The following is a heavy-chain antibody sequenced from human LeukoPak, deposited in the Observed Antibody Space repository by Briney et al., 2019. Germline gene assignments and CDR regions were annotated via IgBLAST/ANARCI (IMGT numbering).Heavy chain of an antibody. CDR2: ISWNSGSI. J-gene: IGHJ4*02. CDR1: GFTFDDYA. Sequence: PGGSLRLSCAASGFTFDDYAMHWVRQAPGKGLEWVSGISWNSGSIGYADSVKGRFTISRDNAKNSLYLQMNSLRAEDTALYYCAKDMGIAVALPYFDYWGQGTLVTVSS. CDR3: AKDMGIAVALPYFDY. D-gene: IGHD6-19*01. V-gene: IGHV3-9*01.